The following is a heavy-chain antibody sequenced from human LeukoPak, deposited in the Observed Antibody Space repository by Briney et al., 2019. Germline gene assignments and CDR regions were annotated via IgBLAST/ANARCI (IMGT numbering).Heavy chain of an antibody. CDR2: ISGYNGNT. V-gene: IGHV1-18*01. Sequence: ASVKVSCKASGYTFTTYNINWVRQAPGQGLEWMGWISGYNGNTNYAQKLQGRVTMTTDTSTSTAYMELRSLRSDDTAVYYCARAQADYYDSSGYSYYFDIWGQGTMVTVSS. CDR3: ARAQADYYDSSGYSYYFDI. J-gene: IGHJ3*02. D-gene: IGHD3-22*01. CDR1: GYTFTTYN.